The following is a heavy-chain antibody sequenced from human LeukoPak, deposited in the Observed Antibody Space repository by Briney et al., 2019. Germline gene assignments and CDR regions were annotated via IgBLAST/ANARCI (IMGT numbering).Heavy chain of an antibody. D-gene: IGHD2-2*01. CDR1: GFTFSSYA. J-gene: IGHJ4*02. CDR2: TTSNGGST. V-gene: IGHV3-64D*06. CDR3: VKKTTSWYYFDY. Sequence: PGGSLRLSCSGSGFTFSSYAMHWVRQAPGKGLEYVSATTSNGGSTYYADSVKGRFTISRDNSKNTLYLQMSSLRAEGTAVYYCVKKTTSWYYFDYWGQGTLVTVSS.